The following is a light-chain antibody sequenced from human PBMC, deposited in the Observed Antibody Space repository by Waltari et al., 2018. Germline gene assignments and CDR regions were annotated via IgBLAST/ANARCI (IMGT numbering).Light chain of an antibody. CDR1: QSVNRN. Sequence: DIAMTQSPATLSLSPGERATLSRRASQSVNRNLAWYQQKPGQTPRLLIYGVSISATGIPDRSTVSGSGMEFTLTISSLEPEDVCIYHCQQSIQLPYTFGQGTKVEIK. V-gene: IGKV3D-15*01. CDR2: GVS. CDR3: QQSIQLPYT. J-gene: IGKJ2*01.